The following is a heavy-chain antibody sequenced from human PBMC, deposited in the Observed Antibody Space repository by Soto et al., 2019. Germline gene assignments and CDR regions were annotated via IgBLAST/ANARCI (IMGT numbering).Heavy chain of an antibody. CDR1: GFTFSSYG. J-gene: IGHJ6*02. CDR3: AREWRTRSYYYYGMHV. CDR2: IWYDGSNK. V-gene: IGHV3-33*01. Sequence: PGGSLRLSCAASGFTFSSYGMHWVRQAPGKGLEWVAVIWYDGSNKYYADSVKGRFTISRDNSKNTLYLQMNSLRAEDTAVYYCAREWRTRSYYYYGMHVWXQGTTVTVS.